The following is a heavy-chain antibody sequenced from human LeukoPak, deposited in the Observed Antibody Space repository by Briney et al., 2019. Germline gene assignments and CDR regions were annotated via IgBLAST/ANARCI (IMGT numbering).Heavy chain of an antibody. Sequence: GGSLRLSCAASGFTFSGSWMSWVRQAPGKGLEWVASINQDGGEKYSLDSVKGRFTISRDNTKSSLYLQMNSLRAEDTAMYYCATGGGTMARTEVYWGQGTLVTVSS. CDR3: ATGGGTMARTEVY. J-gene: IGHJ4*02. D-gene: IGHD3-16*01. CDR1: GFTFSGSW. V-gene: IGHV3-7*01. CDR2: INQDGGEK.